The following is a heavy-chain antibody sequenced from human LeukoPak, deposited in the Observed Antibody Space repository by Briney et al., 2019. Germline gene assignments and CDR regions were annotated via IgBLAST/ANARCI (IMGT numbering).Heavy chain of an antibody. D-gene: IGHD5-12*01. CDR3: ARVKGYTKRDI. Sequence: GASVTVSCKASGYTYTSYDINWVRHATGQGLEWMGWMNPNSGNTGYAQKFQGRVTMTRNTSISTAYMELSSLRSEDMAVYYCARVKGYTKRDIWGQGTMVTVSS. CDR1: GYTYTSYD. J-gene: IGHJ3*02. V-gene: IGHV1-8*01. CDR2: MNPNSGNT.